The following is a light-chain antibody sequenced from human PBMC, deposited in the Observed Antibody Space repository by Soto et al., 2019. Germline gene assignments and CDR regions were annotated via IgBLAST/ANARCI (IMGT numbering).Light chain of an antibody. Sequence: RATLSCRASQSVRSNLAWYQQKPGQSPRLLIYGASTRATGIPARFSGSGSGTEFSFTVTSLQSEDFAVYYCQQYDQWPITFGQGTRLEIK. V-gene: IGKV3-15*01. CDR2: GAS. CDR1: QSVRSN. J-gene: IGKJ5*01. CDR3: QQYDQWPIT.